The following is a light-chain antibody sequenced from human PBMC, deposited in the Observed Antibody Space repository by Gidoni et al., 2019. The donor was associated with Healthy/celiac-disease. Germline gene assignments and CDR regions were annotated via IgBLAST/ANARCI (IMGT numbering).Light chain of an antibody. CDR1: QSISSY. CDR2: AAS. Sequence: DIQMTQSPSSLSASVGDRVTIPCRASQSISSYLNWYQQKPGKATKLLIYAASSLQSGVPSRFSGSGSGTDFTLTISSLQPEDFATYYCQQSYSTPLFGQXTKVEIK. V-gene: IGKV1-39*01. J-gene: IGKJ1*01. CDR3: QQSYSTPL.